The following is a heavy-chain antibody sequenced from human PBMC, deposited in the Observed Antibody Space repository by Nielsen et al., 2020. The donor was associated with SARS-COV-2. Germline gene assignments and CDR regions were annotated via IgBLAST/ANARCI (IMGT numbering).Heavy chain of an antibody. D-gene: IGHD3-9*01. V-gene: IGHV3-33*01. CDR2: IWYDGSNK. CDR1: GFTFSSYG. Sequence: GGSLRLSCAASGFTFSSYGMHWVRQAPGKGLEWVAVIWYDGSNKYYSDSVKGRFTISRDNSKNTLYLQMNSLRAEDTAVYYCARGYYDILYAFDIWGQGTMVTVSS. J-gene: IGHJ3*02. CDR3: ARGYYDILYAFDI.